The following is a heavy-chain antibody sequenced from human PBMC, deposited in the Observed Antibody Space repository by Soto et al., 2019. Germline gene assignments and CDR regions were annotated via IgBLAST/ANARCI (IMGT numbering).Heavy chain of an antibody. CDR3: ARRYGDAFDI. Sequence: QVQLQASGPGLVKPSETLSLTCTVSGGSISSYYWSWIRQPPGKGLEWIGYIYYSGSTNYNPSLKSRVTISVDTSKNQFSLKVSSVTAADTAVYYCARRYGDAFDIWGQGTMVTVSS. V-gene: IGHV4-59*12. D-gene: IGHD4-17*01. J-gene: IGHJ3*02. CDR1: GGSISSYY. CDR2: IYYSGST.